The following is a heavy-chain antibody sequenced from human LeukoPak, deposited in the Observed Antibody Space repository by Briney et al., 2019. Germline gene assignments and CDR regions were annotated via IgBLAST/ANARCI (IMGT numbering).Heavy chain of an antibody. Sequence: PSETLSLTCAVHGGSFSGYHWNWIRQSPEKGLEWIGEINDRRHTNYNPSLKSRVTISVDTSKKQFSLKLSSVTAADSAVYFCARDPTTVVNVPYYFDFWGRGTRDPVSS. J-gene: IGHJ4*02. D-gene: IGHD4-23*01. V-gene: IGHV4-34*01. CDR1: GGSFSGYH. CDR3: ARDPTTVVNVPYYFDF. CDR2: INDRRHT.